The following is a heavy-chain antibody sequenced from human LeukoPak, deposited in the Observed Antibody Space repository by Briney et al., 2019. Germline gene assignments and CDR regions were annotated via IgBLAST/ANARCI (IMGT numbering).Heavy chain of an antibody. J-gene: IGHJ3*02. D-gene: IGHD1-26*01. CDR1: AFTVSSNY. CDR2: IYGGGST. V-gene: IGHV3-66*02. Sequence: GGSLRLSCAVSAFTVSSNYVSWVRQAPGKGLEWVSVIYGGGSTNYADSVKGRFTISRDNSENTLYLQMNSLRAEDTAVYYCARDHSGSYQRAFDIWGQGTMVTVSS. CDR3: ARDHSGSYQRAFDI.